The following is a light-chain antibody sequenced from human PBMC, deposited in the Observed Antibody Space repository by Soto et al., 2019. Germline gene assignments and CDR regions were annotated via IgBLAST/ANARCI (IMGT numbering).Light chain of an antibody. CDR1: SSDVGGYNY. CDR3: SSYTSGSTLV. V-gene: IGLV2-14*01. Sequence: QSALTQPASVSGSPGQSITISCTGPSSDVGGYNYVSWYQQHPGKAPKLVIYDVSNRPSGVSNSFSGSKSGNTASLTISGLQAGDEADYYCSSYTSGSTLVFGGGTQLTVL. CDR2: DVS. J-gene: IGLJ2*01.